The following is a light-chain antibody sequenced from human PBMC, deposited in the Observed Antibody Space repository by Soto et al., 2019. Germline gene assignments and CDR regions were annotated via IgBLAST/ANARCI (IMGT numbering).Light chain of an antibody. Sequence: EIVMTQSPATLSVSSGERVTLSCRASESLSTYLAWYQQKPGQAPRLLIYGASTKATGIPARFSGSGSATDFTLTISSLQSEDFAVYYCQRYNDWPFTFGQGTKLAI. CDR1: ESLSTY. CDR3: QRYNDWPFT. CDR2: GAS. J-gene: IGKJ2*01. V-gene: IGKV3-15*01.